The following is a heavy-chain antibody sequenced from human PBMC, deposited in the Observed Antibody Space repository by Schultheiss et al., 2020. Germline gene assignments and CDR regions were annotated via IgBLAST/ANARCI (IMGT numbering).Heavy chain of an antibody. CDR2: IYYSGST. D-gene: IGHD4-23*01. J-gene: IGHJ2*01. CDR3: ARGYSGYGGNSPHWYFDL. V-gene: IGHV4-59*12. CDR1: GGSISSYY. Sequence: AETLSLTCTVSGGSISSYYWSWIRQPPGKGLEWIGYIYYSGSTNYNPSLKSRVTISVDTSKNQFSLKLSSVTAADTAVYYCARGYSGYGGNSPHWYFDLWGRGTLVTVSS.